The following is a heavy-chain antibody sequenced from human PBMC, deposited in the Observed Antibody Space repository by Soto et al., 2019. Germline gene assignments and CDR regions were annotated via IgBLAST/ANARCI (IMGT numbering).Heavy chain of an antibody. D-gene: IGHD6-13*01. J-gene: IGHJ4*02. CDR2: MNVDSGDT. V-gene: IGHV1-3*01. Sequence: GASVKVSCKASGYIFTNYAMHWVRQAPGQGLEWMGWMNVDSGDTQYAPKFQGRVTFTKDTSASTAYMELSSLISEDMALYYCARIGSSGHFDYWGQGSLVTV. CDR1: GYIFTNYA. CDR3: ARIGSSGHFDY.